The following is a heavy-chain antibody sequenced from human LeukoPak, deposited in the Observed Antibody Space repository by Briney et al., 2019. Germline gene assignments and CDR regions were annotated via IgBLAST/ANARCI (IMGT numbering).Heavy chain of an antibody. CDR2: VHLDGRT. CDR1: GGSVINTNW. J-gene: IGHJ4*02. CDR3: AREGGFYRPLDY. Sequence: TLSLTCGVSGGSVINTNWWTWFRKPPGKGLEWFGEVHLDGRTNYNPSLESRLTMPLDVSENRVSLKLTSVTAADTAVYYCAREGGFYRPLDYSGQETLVTVSS. V-gene: IGHV4-4*02. D-gene: IGHD3-3*01.